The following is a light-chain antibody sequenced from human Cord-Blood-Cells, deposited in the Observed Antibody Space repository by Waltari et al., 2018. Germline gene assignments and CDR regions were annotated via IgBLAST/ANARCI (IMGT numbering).Light chain of an antibody. CDR3: NSRDSSGNVV. CDR1: SLRSYY. Sequence: SSELTQDPAVSVALGQTVRITCQGDSLRSYYASWYQQKPGQAPVLVIYGKNNRPSGIPDRFSGSSSGNTASLTITGAQAEDEADYYCNSRDSSGNVVFSGGTKLTVL. V-gene: IGLV3-19*01. J-gene: IGLJ2*01. CDR2: GKN.